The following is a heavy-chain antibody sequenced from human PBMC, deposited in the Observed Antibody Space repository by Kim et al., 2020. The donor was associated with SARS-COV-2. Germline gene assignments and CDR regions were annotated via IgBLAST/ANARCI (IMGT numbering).Heavy chain of an antibody. J-gene: IGHJ2*01. D-gene: IGHD3-3*01. CDR1: GFTVSSNY. Sequence: GGSLRLSCAASGFTVSSNYMSWVRQAPGKGLEWVSVIYSGGSTYYADSVKGRFTISRHNSKNTLYLQMNSLRAEDTAVYYCARGVYDFWSGYSNWYFDLWGRGTLVTVSS. CDR3: ARGVYDFWSGYSNWYFDL. V-gene: IGHV3-53*04. CDR2: IYSGGST.